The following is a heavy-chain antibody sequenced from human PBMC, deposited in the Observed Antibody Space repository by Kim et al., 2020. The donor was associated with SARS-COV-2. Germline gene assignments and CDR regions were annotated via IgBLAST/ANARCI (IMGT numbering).Heavy chain of an antibody. V-gene: IGHV3-64D*09. CDR3: VTRGYSGYDWVGAFDI. CDR1: GFTFSSYA. CDR2: ISSNGGST. Sequence: GGSLRLSCSASGFTFSSYAMHWVRQAPGKGLEYVSAISSNGGSTYYADSVKGRFTISRDNSKNTLYLQMSSLRAEDTAVYYCVTRGYSGYDWVGAFDIWGQGTMVTVSS. J-gene: IGHJ3*02. D-gene: IGHD5-12*01.